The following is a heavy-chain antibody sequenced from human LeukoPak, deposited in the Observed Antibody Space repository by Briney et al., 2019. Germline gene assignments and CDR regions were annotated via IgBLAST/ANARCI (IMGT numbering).Heavy chain of an antibody. CDR1: GGSFSGYY. J-gene: IGHJ6*03. Sequence: SETLSLTCAVYGGSFSGYYWSWIRQPPGKGLQWIGEVNDRGSTNYNPSLKSRLTISEDKPKKQFSLRLPSVTAADTAVYYCARGVVSGRFGDYYYYMDVWGKGTTVTVSS. CDR2: VNDRGST. D-gene: IGHD3-16*01. CDR3: ARGVVSGRFGDYYYYMDV. V-gene: IGHV4-34*01.